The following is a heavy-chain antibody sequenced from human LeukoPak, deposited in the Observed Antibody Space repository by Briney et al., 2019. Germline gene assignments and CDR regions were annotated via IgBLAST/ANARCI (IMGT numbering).Heavy chain of an antibody. J-gene: IGHJ4*02. CDR2: IIPIFGTA. CDR3: ASPNDYGGKLSSPFDY. V-gene: IGHV1-69*05. D-gene: IGHD4-23*01. CDR1: GYTFTGYY. Sequence: SVKVSCKASGYTFTGYYMHWVRQAPGQGLEWMGGIIPIFGTANYAQKFQGRVTITTDESTSTAYMELSSLRSEDTAVYYRASPNDYGGKLSSPFDYWGQGTLVTVSS.